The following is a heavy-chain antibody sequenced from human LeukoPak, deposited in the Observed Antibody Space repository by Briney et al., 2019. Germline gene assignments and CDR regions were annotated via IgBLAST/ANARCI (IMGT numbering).Heavy chain of an antibody. D-gene: IGHD5-18*01. CDR2: ISSSGSTI. CDR1: GFTFSSYE. Sequence: GGSLRLSCAASGFTFSSYEMNWVRQAPGKGLEWVSYISSSGSTIYYADSVKGRFTISRDNAENSLYLQMNSLRAEDTAVYYCARDADTAMVTGRFDKWGQGTLVTVSS. J-gene: IGHJ4*02. V-gene: IGHV3-48*03. CDR3: ARDADTAMVTGRFDK.